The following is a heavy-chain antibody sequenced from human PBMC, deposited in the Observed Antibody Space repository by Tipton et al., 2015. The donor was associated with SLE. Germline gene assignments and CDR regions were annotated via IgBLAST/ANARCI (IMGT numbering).Heavy chain of an antibody. CDR2: IDHSRST. CDR1: GGSFSVHY. Sequence: TLSLTCAVYGGSFSVHYWSWSWIRQPPGKGLEWIGEIDHSRSTNYNPSLKSRVTISVDTSKNQFSLKLSSVTAADTAVYYCASPPYYESSGYRDYFDYWGRGTLVTVSS. CDR3: ASPPYYESSGYRDYFDY. J-gene: IGHJ4*02. D-gene: IGHD3-22*01. V-gene: IGHV4-34*01.